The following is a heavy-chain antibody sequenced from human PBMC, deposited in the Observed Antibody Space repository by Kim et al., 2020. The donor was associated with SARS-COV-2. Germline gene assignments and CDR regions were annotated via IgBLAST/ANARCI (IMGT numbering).Heavy chain of an antibody. V-gene: IGHV3-30*04. CDR2: ISYDGSNK. CDR3: ARDPGYSYGYYYYGMDV. Sequence: GGSLRLSCAASGFTFSSYAMHWVRQAPGKGLEWVAVISYDGSNKYYADSVKGRFTISRDNSKNTLYLQMNSLRAEDTAVYYCARDPGYSYGYYYYGMDVWGQGTTVTVSS. J-gene: IGHJ6*02. CDR1: GFTFSSYA. D-gene: IGHD5-18*01.